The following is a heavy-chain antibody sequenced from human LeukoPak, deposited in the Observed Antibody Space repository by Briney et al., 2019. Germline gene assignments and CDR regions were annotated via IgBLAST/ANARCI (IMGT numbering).Heavy chain of an antibody. V-gene: IGHV3-48*03. J-gene: IGHJ4*02. Sequence: GGSLRLSCAASRFTFSSYDRSWVRQAPGKGLEWISYISGSGSAIFYADSVKGRFTIYRNNAKNSLTLQMNSLRAEDTAVYYCARSHGDSDYYDYWGQGTLVTVSS. D-gene: IGHD4-17*01. CDR3: ARSHGDSDYYDY. CDR2: ISGSGSAI. CDR1: RFTFSSYD.